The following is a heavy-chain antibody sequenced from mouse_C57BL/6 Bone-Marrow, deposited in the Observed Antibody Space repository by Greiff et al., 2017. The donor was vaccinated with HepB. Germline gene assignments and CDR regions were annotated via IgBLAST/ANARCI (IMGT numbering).Heavy chain of an antibody. V-gene: IGHV3-6*01. J-gene: IGHJ4*01. D-gene: IGHD1-1*01. CDR2: ISYDGSN. CDR1: GYSITSGYY. CDR3: AREGSSFYYYAMDY. Sequence: EVQRVESGPGLVKPSQSLSLTCSVTGYSITSGYYWNWIRQFPGNKLEWMGYISYDGSNNYNPSLKNRISITRDTSKNQFFLKLNSVTTEDTATYYCAREGSSFYYYAMDYWGQGTSVTVSS.